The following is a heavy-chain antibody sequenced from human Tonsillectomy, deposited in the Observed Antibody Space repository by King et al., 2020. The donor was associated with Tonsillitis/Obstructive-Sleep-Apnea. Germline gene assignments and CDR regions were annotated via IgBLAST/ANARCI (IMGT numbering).Heavy chain of an antibody. CDR3: ARVMAAGFWSGYLFDY. CDR1: GGSISSYY. V-gene: IGHV4-59*01. D-gene: IGHD3-3*01. Sequence: QLQESGPGLVKPSETLSLTCTVSGGSISSYYWSWLRQPPGKGLEWIGYIYYSGSTNYNPSLKSRVTISVDTSKNQFSLKLSSVTAADTAVYYCARVMAAGFWSGYLFDYWGQGTLVTVSS. J-gene: IGHJ4*02. CDR2: IYYSGST.